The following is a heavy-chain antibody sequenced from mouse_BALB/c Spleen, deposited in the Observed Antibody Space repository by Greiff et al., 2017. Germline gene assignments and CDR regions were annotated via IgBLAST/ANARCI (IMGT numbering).Heavy chain of an antibody. CDR2: INPSTGYT. CDR3: ARRGNFYAMDY. D-gene: IGHD2-1*01. V-gene: IGHV1-7*01. CDR1: GYTFTSYW. Sequence: VQLQQSGAELAKPGASVKMSCKASGYTFTSYWMHWVNQRPGQGLEWIGYINPSTGYTEYNQKFKDKATLTADKSSSTAYMQLSSLTSEDSAVYYCARRGNFYAMDYGGQGTSVTVSS. J-gene: IGHJ4*01.